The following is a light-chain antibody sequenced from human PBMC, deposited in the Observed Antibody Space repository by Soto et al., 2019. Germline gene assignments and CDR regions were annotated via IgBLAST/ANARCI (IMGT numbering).Light chain of an antibody. CDR3: QQYNSSSRT. V-gene: IGKV1-5*03. J-gene: IGKJ1*01. CDR2: KAS. CDR1: QSISTW. Sequence: DIQRPQSPSTLSASVGDRVTITCRASQSISTWLAWYQQELGKAPKIXIHKASSLASGVPSRFSGSGSGTEFTLTISSLQPDDFATDYCQQYNSSSRTFGQGTKVDIK.